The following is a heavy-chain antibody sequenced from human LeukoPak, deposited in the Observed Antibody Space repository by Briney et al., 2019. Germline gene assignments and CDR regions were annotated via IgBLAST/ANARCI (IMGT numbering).Heavy chain of an antibody. Sequence: SSETLSLTCTVSGGSISSYYWSSIRQPAGKGLEWIGRIYTSGSTNYNPSLKSRVTMSVDTSKNQFSLQLSSVTGADTAVYYCSRYSSGWYEAFDIWGQGTMVTVSS. CDR2: IYTSGST. CDR3: SRYSSGWYEAFDI. D-gene: IGHD6-19*01. CDR1: GGSISSYY. V-gene: IGHV4-4*07. J-gene: IGHJ3*02.